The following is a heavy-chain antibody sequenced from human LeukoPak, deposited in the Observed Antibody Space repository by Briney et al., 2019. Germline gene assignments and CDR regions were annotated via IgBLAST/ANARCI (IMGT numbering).Heavy chain of an antibody. Sequence: PSETLSLTCTVSGGSISSYYWSWIRQPAGKRLEWIGRIYTSGSTNYNPSLKSRVTISLDTSKNQFSLKLSSVTAADTAVYYCASGVVVPAAFMDVWGKGTTVTVSS. V-gene: IGHV4-4*07. CDR2: IYTSGST. D-gene: IGHD2-2*01. CDR1: GGSISSYY. J-gene: IGHJ6*03. CDR3: ASGVVVPAAFMDV.